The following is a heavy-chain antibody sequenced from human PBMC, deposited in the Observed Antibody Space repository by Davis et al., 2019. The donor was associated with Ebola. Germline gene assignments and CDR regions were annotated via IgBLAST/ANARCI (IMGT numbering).Heavy chain of an antibody. CDR2: IHYNGHT. CDR3: ARGLHFYDRSPHDGAFDI. V-gene: IGHV4-59*01. D-gene: IGHD3-22*01. CDR1: GGSISSYY. Sequence: PGGSLRLSCTVPGGSISSYYWSWIRQPPGKGLEWIGYIHYNGHTNYNPSLKSAVTISVDSSKDQLSLRLSPVTAADTAVYYCARGLHFYDRSPHDGAFDIWGRGTMVTVSS. J-gene: IGHJ3*02.